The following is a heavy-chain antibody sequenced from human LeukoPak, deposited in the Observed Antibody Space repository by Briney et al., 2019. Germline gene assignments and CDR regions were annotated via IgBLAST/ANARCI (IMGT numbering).Heavy chain of an antibody. CDR1: GGSFSDSSYY. Sequence: SGTLSLTCTVSGGSFSDSSYYWAWIRRPPGKGLEWIGSFYYDGRTYYNPSLESRVTVSVDRSKNQFFVRLTSVSAADTAVYYCARRAHVGMPIWGQGTLVAVSS. CDR3: ARRAHVGMPI. V-gene: IGHV4-39*01. CDR2: FYYDGRT. J-gene: IGHJ3*02. D-gene: IGHD1-1*01.